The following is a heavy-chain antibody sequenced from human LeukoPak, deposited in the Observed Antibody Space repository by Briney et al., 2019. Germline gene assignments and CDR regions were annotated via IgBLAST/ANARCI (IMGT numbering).Heavy chain of an antibody. CDR3: ARGLYGNAFDI. CDR2: IYYSGST. CDR1: GGSISSYY. V-gene: IGHV4-59*01. Sequence: SETLSLTCTVSGGSISSYYWSWIRQPPGKGLEWIGYIYYSGSTNYNPSLKSRVTISVDTSKNQFSLKLSSVTAEDTAVYYCARGLYGNAFDIWGQGTMVTVSS. D-gene: IGHD2-8*01. J-gene: IGHJ3*02.